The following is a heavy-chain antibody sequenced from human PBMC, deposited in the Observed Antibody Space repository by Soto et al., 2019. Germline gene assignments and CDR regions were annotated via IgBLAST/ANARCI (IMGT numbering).Heavy chain of an antibody. Sequence: ASVKVSCKTSGYIFTSYYIHWVRQATGQGLEWMGWMNPNSGNTGYAQKFQGRVTMTRNTSISTAYMELSSLRSEDTAVYYCARWPDGYYYYGMDVWRQGTTVTVSS. CDR2: MNPNSGNT. V-gene: IGHV1-8*02. CDR1: GYIFTSYY. J-gene: IGHJ6*02. CDR3: ARWPDGYYYYGMDV.